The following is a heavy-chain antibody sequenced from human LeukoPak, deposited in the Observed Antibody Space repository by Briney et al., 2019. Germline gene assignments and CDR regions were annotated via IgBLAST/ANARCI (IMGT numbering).Heavy chain of an antibody. Sequence: GGSLRLSCAASGLTFSSYGIHWVRQAPSKGLEWVAFIRYDGSNKYYADSVKARFTISRDNSKNTLYLQMNSLRAEDTAVYYCAKERDTAMVTVDYWGQGTLVTVSS. CDR1: GLTFSSYG. CDR2: IRYDGSNK. D-gene: IGHD5-18*01. CDR3: AKERDTAMVTVDY. J-gene: IGHJ4*02. V-gene: IGHV3-30*02.